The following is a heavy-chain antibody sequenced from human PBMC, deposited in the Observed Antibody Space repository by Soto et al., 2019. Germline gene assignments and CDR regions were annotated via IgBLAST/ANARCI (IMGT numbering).Heavy chain of an antibody. J-gene: IGHJ6*02. D-gene: IGHD2-15*01. V-gene: IGHV4-34*01. Sequence: SETLSLTCAVYGGSFSGYYWSWIRQPPGKGLEWIGEINHSGSTNYNPSLKSRATLSVDTSKNQFSLKLRSVTAADTAVYYCARSVVVVVAVLGYYYYYGMDVWGQGPTVTVSS. CDR1: GGSFSGYY. CDR3: ARSVVVVVAVLGYYYYYGMDV. CDR2: INHSGST.